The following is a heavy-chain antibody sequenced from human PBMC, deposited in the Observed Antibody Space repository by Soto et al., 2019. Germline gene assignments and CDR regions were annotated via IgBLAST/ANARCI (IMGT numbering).Heavy chain of an antibody. CDR1: GYRFTTYW. D-gene: IGHD3-22*01. V-gene: IGHV5-51*01. Sequence: GESLKISCKGFGYRFTTYWIGWVRQMPGKGLEWMGIIYPGDSDTRYSPSFQGHVSISADKSISTAYLQWSSLEASDTAMYYCARLTTYYASNGFYCDKWGQGTRVTISS. J-gene: IGHJ4*02. CDR2: IYPGDSDT. CDR3: ARLTTYYASNGFYCDK.